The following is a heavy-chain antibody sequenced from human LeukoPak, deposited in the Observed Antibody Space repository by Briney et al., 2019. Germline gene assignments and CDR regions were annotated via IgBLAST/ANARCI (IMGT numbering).Heavy chain of an antibody. Sequence: PSETLSLTCAVYGGSFSGYYWSWIRQPPGKGLEWMGEINHSGSTNYNPSLKSRVTISVDTSKNQFSLTLSSVTAADTAVYYCARVIAAAGSVWGQGTLVTVSS. V-gene: IGHV4-34*01. D-gene: IGHD6-13*01. CDR2: INHSGST. CDR1: GGSFSGYY. J-gene: IGHJ4*02. CDR3: ARVIAAAGSV.